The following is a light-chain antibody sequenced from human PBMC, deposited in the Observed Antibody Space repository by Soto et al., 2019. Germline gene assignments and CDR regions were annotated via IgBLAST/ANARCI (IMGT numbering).Light chain of an antibody. CDR2: EVS. CDR1: SSDVGGYNY. CDR3: SSYTSSSTWV. J-gene: IGLJ3*02. Sequence: QSVLTQPASVSGSPGQSITISCTGTSSDVGGYNYVSWYQQHPGKAPKVMIYEVSNRPSGVSNRFSGSKSGNTASLTISGLQAEDEADYYCSSYTSSSTWVFGGRTKLTVL. V-gene: IGLV2-14*01.